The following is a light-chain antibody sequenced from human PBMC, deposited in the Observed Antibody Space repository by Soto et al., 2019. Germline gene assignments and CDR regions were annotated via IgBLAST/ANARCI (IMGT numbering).Light chain of an antibody. CDR3: AAWDDSLNGSV. Sequence: QSVLTQPPSASEAPRQRVTISCSGSSSNIGNNTVNWYQQLPGTAPKLLIYSNNQRPSGVPDRFSGSKSGTSASLAISGLQSEDEADYYCAAWDDSLNGSVFGGGTKLTVL. CDR1: SSNIGNNT. V-gene: IGLV1-44*01. J-gene: IGLJ3*02. CDR2: SNN.